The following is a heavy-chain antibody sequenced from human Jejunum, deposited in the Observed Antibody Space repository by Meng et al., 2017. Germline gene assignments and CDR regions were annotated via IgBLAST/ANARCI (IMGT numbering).Heavy chain of an antibody. CDR1: GFTFSNYW. Sequence: GGSLRLSCAASGFTFSNYWMRWVRQAPGKGLEWVANIKEDEREKNYVDSVKGRFTISRDNAKNSLYLQMNSLRAEDTTLYYCAREGQSYAADFWGQGTLVNGAS. CDR3: AREGQSYAADF. CDR2: IKEDEREK. J-gene: IGHJ4*02. V-gene: IGHV3-7*01. D-gene: IGHD2-8*01.